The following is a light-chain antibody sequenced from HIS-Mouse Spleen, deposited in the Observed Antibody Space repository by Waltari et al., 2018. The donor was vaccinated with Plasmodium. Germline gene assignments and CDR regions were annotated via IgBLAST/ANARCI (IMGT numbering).Light chain of an antibody. Sequence: QSVLTQPPSASGTPGQRVTISCSGSISSIGSNTVNWYQQLPGTAPKLLIYSNKQRPSAVPDRFSGSKSCTSASLAISGLQSEDEADYYCAACDDSLNGVVFAGGTKLTVL. J-gene: IGLJ2*01. CDR3: AACDDSLNGVV. CDR2: SNK. CDR1: ISSIGSNT. V-gene: IGLV1-44*01.